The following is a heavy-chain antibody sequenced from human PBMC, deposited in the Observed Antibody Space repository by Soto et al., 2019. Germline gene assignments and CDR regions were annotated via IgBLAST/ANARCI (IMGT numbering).Heavy chain of an antibody. CDR2: ISAYNGHT. V-gene: IGHV1-18*01. D-gene: IGHD3-10*01. CDR3: AREYYNGSGGAY. J-gene: IGHJ4*01. CDR1: GYTFTSYG. Sequence: QVQLVQSGAEVKKPGASVKVSCKASGYTFTSYGISWVRQAPGQGLEWMGWISAYNGHTNYAQNLQGRVTMTTDTSTSAAYMKLRSLRSDGTAVYYGAREYYNGSGGAYWGHGTLVTVSS.